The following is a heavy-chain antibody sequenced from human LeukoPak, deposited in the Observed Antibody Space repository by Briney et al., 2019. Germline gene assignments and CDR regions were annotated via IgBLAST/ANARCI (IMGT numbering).Heavy chain of an antibody. CDR2: SASTGRT. CDR3: AQDRAWGAYAY. J-gene: IGHJ4*02. CDR1: GGSFSGYY. Sequence: ETLSLTCAVYGGSFSGYYWSWIRQPPGKGLEWVSGSASTGRTYYADSVKGRFTIYRDNSKNTLYLQMNSLRAEDTAIYHCAQDRAWGAYAYWGQGALVTVSS. V-gene: IGHV3-23*01. D-gene: IGHD2-21*01.